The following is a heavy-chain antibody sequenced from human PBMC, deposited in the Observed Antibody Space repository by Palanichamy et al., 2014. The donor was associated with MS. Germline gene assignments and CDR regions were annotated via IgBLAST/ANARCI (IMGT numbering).Heavy chain of an antibody. CDR3: AKEARSDIVAVPASMHDY. Sequence: EVQLLESGGGLVQPGGSLRLSCAASGFTFSSFAMSWVRQAPGKGLEWVSGISSSGGGTYYADSVKGRFTVSRDNSENRLFLRMKSLRAEDTAVYYCAKEARSDIVAVPASMHDYWGQGALVTVSS. CDR2: ISSSGGGT. J-gene: IGHJ4*02. D-gene: IGHD2-2*01. V-gene: IGHV3-23*01. CDR1: GFTFSSFA.